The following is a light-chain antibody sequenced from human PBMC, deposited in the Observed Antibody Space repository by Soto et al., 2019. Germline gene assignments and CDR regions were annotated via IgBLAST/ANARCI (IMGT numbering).Light chain of an antibody. V-gene: IGKV3-15*01. CDR3: QQHNDWPT. CDR1: QTVSSVH. J-gene: IGKJ5*01. CDR2: DAS. Sequence: EIVLTLSLGTLPLNPGERASLSCRASQTVSSVHLAWYQHKPGQAPRLLIHDASTRATGIPARFSGSGSGTEFILTISSVESEDFAIYYCQQHNDWPTFGQGRLLEV.